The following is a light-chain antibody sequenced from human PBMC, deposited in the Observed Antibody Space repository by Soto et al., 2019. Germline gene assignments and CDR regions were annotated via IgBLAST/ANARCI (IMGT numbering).Light chain of an antibody. CDR3: HQYNNWPPIT. J-gene: IGKJ5*01. V-gene: IGKV3-15*01. CDR2: GAS. Sequence: EGVMTQSPATLSLSPGDRAILSCRASHNVNTNLAWYQQKPGQAPRLLIYGASTRATGIPARFSGSGSGAEFTLTISSLQSEDFAVYYCHQYNNWPPITFGQGTRLEI. CDR1: HNVNTN.